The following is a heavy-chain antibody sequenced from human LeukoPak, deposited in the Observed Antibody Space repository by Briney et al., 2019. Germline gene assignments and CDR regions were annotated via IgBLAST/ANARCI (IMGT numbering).Heavy chain of an antibody. CDR2: INPNSGGT. CDR1: GYTFTGYY. V-gene: IGHV1-2*02. CDR3: ARLTQYYYDSSGYYYAYFDY. D-gene: IGHD3-22*01. J-gene: IGHJ4*02. Sequence: ASVKVSCKASGYTFTGYYMHWVRQAPGQGLEWMGWINPNSGGTNYAQKFQGRVTMTRDTSISTAYMELSRLRSDDTAVYYCARLTQYYYDSSGYYYAYFDYWGQGTLVTVSS.